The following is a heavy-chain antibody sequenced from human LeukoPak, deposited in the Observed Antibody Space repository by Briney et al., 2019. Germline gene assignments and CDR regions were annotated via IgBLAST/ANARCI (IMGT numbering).Heavy chain of an antibody. V-gene: IGHV4-30-2*01. D-gene: IGHD4-11*01. Sequence: PSQTLSLTCTVSGGSISSGGYYWSWIRQPPGKGLEWIGYIYHSGSTYYNPSLKSRVTISVDRSKNQFSLKLSSVTAADTAVYYCASSRAVTTEGDYWGQGTLVTVSS. CDR1: GGSISSGGYY. CDR3: ASSRAVTTEGDY. CDR2: IYHSGST. J-gene: IGHJ4*02.